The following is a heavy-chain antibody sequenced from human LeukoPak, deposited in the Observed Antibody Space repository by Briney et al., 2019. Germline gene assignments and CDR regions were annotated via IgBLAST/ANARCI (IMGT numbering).Heavy chain of an antibody. Sequence: GGSLRLSCAASGFTFSSYGMHWVRQAPGKGLEWVAVISYDGSNKYYADSVKGRFTISRDNSKNTLYLQMNSLRAEDTAVYYCAKAWSGTVGFDIWGQGTVVTVSS. J-gene: IGHJ3*02. V-gene: IGHV3-30*18. D-gene: IGHD3/OR15-3a*01. CDR3: AKAWSGTVGFDI. CDR2: ISYDGSNK. CDR1: GFTFSSYG.